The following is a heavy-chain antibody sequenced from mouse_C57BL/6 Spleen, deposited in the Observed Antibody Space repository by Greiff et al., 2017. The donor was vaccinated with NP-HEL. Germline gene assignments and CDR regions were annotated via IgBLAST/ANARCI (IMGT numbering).Heavy chain of an antibody. D-gene: IGHD1-1*01. CDR1: GYAFTNYL. V-gene: IGHV1-54*01. CDR3: ASSYVSYWYFDV. J-gene: IGHJ1*03. CDR2: INPGSGGT. Sequence: QVQLQQSGAELVRPGTSVKVSCKASGYAFTNYLIEWVKQRPGQGLEWIGVINPGSGGTNYNEKFKGKATLTADKSSSTAYMQLSSLTSEDSAVYFCASSYVSYWYFDVWGTGTTVTVSS.